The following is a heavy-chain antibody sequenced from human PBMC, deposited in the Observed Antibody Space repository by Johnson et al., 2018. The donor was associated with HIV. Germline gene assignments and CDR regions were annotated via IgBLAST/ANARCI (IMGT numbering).Heavy chain of an antibody. D-gene: IGHD3-22*01. CDR3: AIPYYFDRGVYH. Sequence: MQLVESGGGLVQPGGSLRLSCAASGFSFSTYAMHWVRQAPGKGLEYVSAISSNGGSTFYANSVKGRFTIFRDNYKSTLYLQMGSLRAEDMGVYYCAIPYYFDRGVYHWGQGTMVTVSS. CDR2: ISSNGGST. CDR1: GFSFSTYA. V-gene: IGHV3-64*01. J-gene: IGHJ3*01.